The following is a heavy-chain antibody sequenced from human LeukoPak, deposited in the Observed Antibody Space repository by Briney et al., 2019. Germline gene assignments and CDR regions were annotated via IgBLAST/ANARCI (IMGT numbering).Heavy chain of an antibody. CDR1: GGSFSGYY. D-gene: IGHD2-2*01. V-gene: IGHV4-34*01. Sequence: SETLSLTCAVYGGSFSGYYWSWIRQPPGKGLEWIGEINHSGSTNYNPSLKSRVTISVDTSKNQFSLKLSSVTAADTAVYYYARGLGYCSSTSCYYDYWGQGTLVTVSS. CDR2: INHSGST. J-gene: IGHJ4*02. CDR3: ARGLGYCSSTSCYYDY.